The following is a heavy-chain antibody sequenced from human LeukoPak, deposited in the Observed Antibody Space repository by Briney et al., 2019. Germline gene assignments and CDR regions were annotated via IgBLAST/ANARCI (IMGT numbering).Heavy chain of an antibody. V-gene: IGHV3-9*01. D-gene: IGHD5-12*01. CDR3: TRDSGLTGYDLLDY. Sequence: PGRSLRLSCAASGFTFDDYAMHWVRQAPGKGLEWVSGISWNSGSIGYADSVKGRFTISRDNAKNSLYLQMNSLRVEDTAIYYCTRDSGLTGYDLLDYWGQGTLVTVSS. CDR1: GFTFDDYA. J-gene: IGHJ4*02. CDR2: ISWNSGSI.